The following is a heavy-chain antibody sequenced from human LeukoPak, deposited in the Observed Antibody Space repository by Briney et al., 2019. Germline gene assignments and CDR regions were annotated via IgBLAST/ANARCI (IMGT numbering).Heavy chain of an antibody. D-gene: IGHD3-22*01. J-gene: IGHJ5*02. CDR2: ISSSGSTI. Sequence: GGSLRLSCAASGFTFSSYSMNWVRQAPGKGLEWVSYISSSGSTIYYADSVKGRFTISRDNAKNSLYLQMNSLRAEDTAVYYCARDQYYYDNSGYLSWGQGTLVTVSS. CDR3: ARDQYYYDNSGYLS. V-gene: IGHV3-48*04. CDR1: GFTFSSYS.